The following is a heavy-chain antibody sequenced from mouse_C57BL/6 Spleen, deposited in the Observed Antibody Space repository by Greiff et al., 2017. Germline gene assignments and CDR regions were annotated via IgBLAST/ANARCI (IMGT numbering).Heavy chain of an antibody. Sequence: EVKVEESGGGLVKPGGSLKLSCAASGFTFSDYGMHWVRQAPEKGLEWVAYISSGSSTIYYADTVKGRFTISRDNAKNTLFLQMTSLRSEDTAMYYCARTGSSPYYAMDYWGQGTSVTVSS. CDR3: ARTGSSPYYAMDY. V-gene: IGHV5-17*01. J-gene: IGHJ4*01. D-gene: IGHD1-1*01. CDR2: ISSGSSTI. CDR1: GFTFSDYG.